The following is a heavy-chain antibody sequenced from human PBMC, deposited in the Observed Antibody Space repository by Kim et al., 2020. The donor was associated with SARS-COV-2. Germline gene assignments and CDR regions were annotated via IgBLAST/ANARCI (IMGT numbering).Heavy chain of an antibody. CDR2: ISHDGSDK. Sequence: GGSLRLSCAASGFTFSHYGMHWIRQVPGKGLEWVAVISHDGSDKFYADSVSGRFTISRDNSRNTLYVQMTSLRVEDTAVYYCAKDPRSDTDGYYFDYWGQGTVVPVSS. V-gene: IGHV3-30*18. CDR1: GFTFSHYG. CDR3: AKDPRSDTDGYYFDY. D-gene: IGHD3-22*01. J-gene: IGHJ4*02.